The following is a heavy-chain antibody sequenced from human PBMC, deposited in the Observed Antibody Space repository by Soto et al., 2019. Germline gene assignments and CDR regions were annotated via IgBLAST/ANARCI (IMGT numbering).Heavy chain of an antibody. CDR1: GINFSDYG. V-gene: IGHV3-33*01. CDR3: EGRDDPFHV. Sequence: QVHLVESGGGVVRPGTSLRLSCAASGINFSDYGIHWVRQAPGKGLEWVAVIWDDGSQKYYADSVRGRFTISRDNSKNTVYLQLNSLRLEDTAVYYCEGRDDPFHVWGQGTIVTVSS. CDR2: IWDDGSQK. J-gene: IGHJ3*01.